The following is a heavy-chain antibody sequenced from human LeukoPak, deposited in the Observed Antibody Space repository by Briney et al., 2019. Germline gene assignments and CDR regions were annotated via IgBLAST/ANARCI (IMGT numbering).Heavy chain of an antibody. J-gene: IGHJ4*02. Sequence: GGSLRLACAASGFTFSSYWMSWVRQAPGKGLEWVANIKQDGSEKYYVDSVKGRFTISRDNAKNSLYLQMNSLRAEDTAVYYCARNAYSSSWYATPFDYWGQGTLVTVSS. V-gene: IGHV3-7*04. D-gene: IGHD6-13*01. CDR2: IKQDGSEK. CDR3: ARNAYSSSWYATPFDY. CDR1: GFTFSSYW.